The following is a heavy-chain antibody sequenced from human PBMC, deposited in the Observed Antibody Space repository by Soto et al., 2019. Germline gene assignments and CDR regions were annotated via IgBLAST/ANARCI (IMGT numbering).Heavy chain of an antibody. V-gene: IGHV3-33*01. D-gene: IGHD3-3*01. CDR3: ARDWNGMDV. CDR2: IWYDGSNK. J-gene: IGHJ6*02. Sequence: QVQLVESGGGVVQPGRSLRLSCAASGFTYSSYGIHWVHQAPGKGLEWVAVIWYDGSNKYYADSVKGRFSISRDNSKNTVHLQMNSLTAEDTAEYHCARDWNGMDVGGQGTTVTVSS. CDR1: GFTYSSYG.